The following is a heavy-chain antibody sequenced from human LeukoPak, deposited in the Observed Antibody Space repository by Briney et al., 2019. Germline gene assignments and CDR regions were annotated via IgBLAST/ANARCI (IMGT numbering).Heavy chain of an antibody. CDR3: ARHHLYLSYGYGTWFDP. J-gene: IGHJ5*02. V-gene: IGHV4-59*08. CDR1: GGSISSYY. D-gene: IGHD3-16*01. Sequence: SETLSLTCTVSGGSISSYYWSWIRQPPGKGLEWIGYIYYSVSTNYNPSLKSRVTISVDTSKNQFSLKLSSVTAADTAVYYCARHHLYLSYGYGTWFDPWGQGTLVTVSS. CDR2: IYYSVST.